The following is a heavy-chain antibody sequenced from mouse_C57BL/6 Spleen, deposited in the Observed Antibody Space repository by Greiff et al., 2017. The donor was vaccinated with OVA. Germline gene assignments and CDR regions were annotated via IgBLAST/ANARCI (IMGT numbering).Heavy chain of an antibody. V-gene: IGHV1-80*01. CDR3: ARLGGSSPYAMDY. Sequence: VKLMESGAELVKPGASVKISCKASGYAFSSYWMNWVKQRPGKGLEWIGQIYPGDGDTNYNGKFKGKATLTADKSSSTAYMQLSSLTSEDSAVYFCARLGGSSPYAMDYWGQGTSVTVSS. D-gene: IGHD1-1*01. CDR2: IYPGDGDT. CDR1: GYAFSSYW. J-gene: IGHJ4*01.